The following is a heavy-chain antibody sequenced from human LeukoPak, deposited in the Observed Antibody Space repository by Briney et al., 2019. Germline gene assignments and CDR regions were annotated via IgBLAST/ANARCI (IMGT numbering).Heavy chain of an antibody. CDR1: GGSISDFY. J-gene: IGHJ4*02. V-gene: IGHV4-4*07. CDR3: ARVTDSLDY. Sequence: PSETLSLTCIVSGGSISDFYWSWVRQSAGKGLEYIGRIYSSGSTNYNPSLKSRVAMSVDTSKDQFSLNLSSLTAADTAVYYCARVTDSLDYWGQGTLVTVSP. D-gene: IGHD4-11*01. CDR2: IYSSGST.